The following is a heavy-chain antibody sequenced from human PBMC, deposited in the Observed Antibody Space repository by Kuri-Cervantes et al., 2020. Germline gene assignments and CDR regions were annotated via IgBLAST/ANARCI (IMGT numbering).Heavy chain of an antibody. CDR2: IGTAGDT. J-gene: IGHJ6*02. Sequence: GESLKISCAASGFTFSSHDMHWVRQTTGKGLEWVSGIGTAGDTYYPGSVKGRFTTSKENAKNSLYLQMNSLRAGDTAVYYCARSGIRFLEWLGGSYGMDVWGQGTTVTVSS. D-gene: IGHD3-3*01. CDR3: ARSGIRFLEWLGGSYGMDV. V-gene: IGHV3-13*01. CDR1: GFTFSSHD.